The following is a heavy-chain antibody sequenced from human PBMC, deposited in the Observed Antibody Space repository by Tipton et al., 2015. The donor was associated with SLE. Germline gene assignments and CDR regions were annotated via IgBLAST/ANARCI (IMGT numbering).Heavy chain of an antibody. Sequence: TLSLTCAVYGGSFSGHYWSWIRQPPGKGLEWIGYIYYSGSTNYNPSLKSRVTISVDTSKNQFSLKLSSVTAADTAVYYCARSGSYWFDPWGQGTLVTVSS. CDR1: GGSFSGHY. J-gene: IGHJ5*02. V-gene: IGHV4-59*08. D-gene: IGHD6-6*01. CDR3: ARSGSYWFDP. CDR2: IYYSGST.